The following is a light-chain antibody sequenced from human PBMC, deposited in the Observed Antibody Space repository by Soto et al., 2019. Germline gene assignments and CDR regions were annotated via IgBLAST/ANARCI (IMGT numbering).Light chain of an antibody. CDR3: TSYTSSSTLYV. CDR1: SSDVGGYNY. Sequence: QSVLTQPASVSGSPGQSITISCTGTSSDVGGYNYVSWYQQHPGKAPKLMIYEVSNRPSGVSHRFSGSKSGNTAPLTISGLQAEDEADYYCTSYTSSSTLYVFGTGTKVTVL. V-gene: IGLV2-14*01. J-gene: IGLJ1*01. CDR2: EVS.